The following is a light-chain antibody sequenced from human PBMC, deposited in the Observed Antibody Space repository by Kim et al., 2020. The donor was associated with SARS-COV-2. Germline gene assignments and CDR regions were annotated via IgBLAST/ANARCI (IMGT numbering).Light chain of an antibody. CDR1: QTSSSY. Sequence: DIQMTQSPSSLSASVGDRVTITCRASQTSSSYLNWYQHKPGKAPNLLIYAASSLQSGVPSRFSGGGSGTDFTLTISSLQPEDFATYYCQQSYSTPRTFGQGTKVEIK. CDR2: AAS. J-gene: IGKJ1*01. V-gene: IGKV1-39*01. CDR3: QQSYSTPRT.